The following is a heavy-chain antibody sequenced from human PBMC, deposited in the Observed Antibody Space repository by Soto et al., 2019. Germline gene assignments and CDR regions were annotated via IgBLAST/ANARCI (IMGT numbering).Heavy chain of an antibody. Sequence: ASVKVSCKASGYTFTSYGISWVRQAPGQGLEWMGWISAYNGNTNYAQSLQGRVTMTTDTSTTTAYMELRSLKSDDTAVYYCARVSASSRAAEPWGQGTLVNVPS. CDR1: GYTFTSYG. V-gene: IGHV1-18*01. J-gene: IGHJ1*01. D-gene: IGHD6-13*01. CDR2: ISAYNGNT. CDR3: ARVSASSRAAEP.